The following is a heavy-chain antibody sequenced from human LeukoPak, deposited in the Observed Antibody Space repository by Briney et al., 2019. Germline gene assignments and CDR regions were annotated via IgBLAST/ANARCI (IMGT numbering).Heavy chain of an antibody. CDR3: ARAPHYYYDNSGYYDDAFDI. Sequence: PSETLSLTCTVSGGSISSYYWSWIRQPPGKGLEWIGYIYYSGSTNYNPSLKSRVTISVDTSKNQFSLKLSSVTAADTAVYYCARAPHYYYDNSGYYDDAFDIWGQGTMVTVSS. J-gene: IGHJ3*02. D-gene: IGHD3-22*01. CDR1: GGSISSYY. CDR2: IYYSGST. V-gene: IGHV4-59*01.